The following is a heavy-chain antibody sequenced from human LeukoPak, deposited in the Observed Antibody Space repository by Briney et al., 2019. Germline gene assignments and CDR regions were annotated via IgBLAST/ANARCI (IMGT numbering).Heavy chain of an antibody. V-gene: IGHV4-59*01. CDR1: GGSIGSYY. J-gene: IGHJ4*02. CDR3: ARSSGYEPMYYFDY. D-gene: IGHD5-12*01. CDR2: IYYSGST. Sequence: SETLSLTXTVSGGSIGSYYWSWIRQTPGKGLEWIGYIYYSGSTNYNPSLKSRVTISVDTSKNQFSLKLSSVTAADTAVYYCARSSGYEPMYYFDYWGQGTLVTVSS.